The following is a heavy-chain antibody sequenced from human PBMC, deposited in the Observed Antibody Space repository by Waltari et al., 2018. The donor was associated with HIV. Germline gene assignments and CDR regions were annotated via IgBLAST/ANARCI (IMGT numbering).Heavy chain of an antibody. V-gene: IGHV3-7*01. CDR2: IKQDGSEK. J-gene: IGHJ3*02. Sequence: EVQLVESGGGLVQPGGSLRLSCAASGFTSSLYWMSWVRQAPGKGLEWVANIKQDGSEKHYVDSVKGRFTISRDNAKKSLYLQMNSLRAEDTAVYYCARMGLMMYAIGAFDIWGQGTMVTVSS. CDR1: GFTSSLYW. D-gene: IGHD2-8*01. CDR3: ARMGLMMYAIGAFDI.